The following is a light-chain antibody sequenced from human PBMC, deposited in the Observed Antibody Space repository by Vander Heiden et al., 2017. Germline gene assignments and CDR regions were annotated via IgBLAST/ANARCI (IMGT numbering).Light chain of an antibody. Sequence: DIQMTQSPSTLSASVGDRVTITCRASQSISSWLDWYQQKPGKAPKLLIYKASSLQSGVPSRFSGSGSGTEFTLTISSLQPDDFATYYCQQDNSYRTFGQGTKVXIK. CDR2: KAS. J-gene: IGKJ1*01. CDR3: QQDNSYRT. V-gene: IGKV1-5*03. CDR1: QSISSW.